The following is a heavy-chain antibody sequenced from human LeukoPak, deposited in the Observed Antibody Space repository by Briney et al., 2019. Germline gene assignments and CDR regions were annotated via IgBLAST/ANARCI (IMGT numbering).Heavy chain of an antibody. Sequence: GGSLILSCVASGVTFSTNAMSWGRQAPGQVLESDSTFSESGGSKYYADSMKGRFTISRDNSKDTLYLQMNYLRADDTAVYYCARDGYIVGATEGNFDYWGQGTLVTVSS. J-gene: IGHJ4*02. V-gene: IGHV3-23*01. CDR2: FSESGGSK. D-gene: IGHD1-26*01. CDR3: ARDGYIVGATEGNFDY. CDR1: GVTFSTNA.